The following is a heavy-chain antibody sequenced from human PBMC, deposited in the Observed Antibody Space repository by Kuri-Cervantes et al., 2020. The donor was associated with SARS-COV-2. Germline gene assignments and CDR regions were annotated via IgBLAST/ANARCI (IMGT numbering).Heavy chain of an antibody. D-gene: IGHD2-2*01. J-gene: IGHJ4*02. CDR1: GFNFSSYE. V-gene: IGHV3-48*03. CDR3: ARVVIPAALDY. Sequence: GGSLRLSCVASGFNFSSYEMNWVRQAPGKGLEWVSYISSSGSTIYYADSVKGRFTISRDNAKNSLYLQMNSLRAEDTAVYYCARVVIPAALDYWGQGTLVTVSS. CDR2: ISSSGSTI.